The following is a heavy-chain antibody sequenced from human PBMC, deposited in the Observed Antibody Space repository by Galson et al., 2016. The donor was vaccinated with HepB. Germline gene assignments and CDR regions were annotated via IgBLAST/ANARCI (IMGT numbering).Heavy chain of an antibody. D-gene: IGHD2-8*02. J-gene: IGHJ6*02. CDR3: ARDHCTGGVCYSSPWYYGMDV. CDR1: GGSISSGYYY. V-gene: IGHV4-31*03. Sequence: TLSLTCTVSGGSISSGYYYWSWIRQLPGKGLEWIGYISYSGSTDYNPSLQSRVTISAATSKTQLSLMLSSVTAADTAVYFCARDHCTGGVCYSSPWYYGMDVWGQGTTVTVSS. CDR2: ISYSGST.